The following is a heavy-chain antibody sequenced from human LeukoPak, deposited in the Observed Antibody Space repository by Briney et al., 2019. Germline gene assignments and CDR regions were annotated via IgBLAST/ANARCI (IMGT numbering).Heavy chain of an antibody. CDR3: ARDQAIAVAGMSAFDI. J-gene: IGHJ3*02. CDR2: ISSSSSTI. CDR1: GFSFSDYN. Sequence: PGGSLRLSCAASGFSFSDYNMNWVRQAPGKGLEWVAYISSSSSTIYYADSVKGRFTISRDNAKNSLYLQMNSLRAEDTAVYYCARDQAIAVAGMSAFDIWGQGTMVTVSS. V-gene: IGHV3-48*01. D-gene: IGHD6-19*01.